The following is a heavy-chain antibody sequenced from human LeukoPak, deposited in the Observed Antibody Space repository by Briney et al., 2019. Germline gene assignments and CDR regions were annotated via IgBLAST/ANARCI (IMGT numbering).Heavy chain of an antibody. V-gene: IGHV3-15*01. CDR2: IKYDGTT. D-gene: IGHD2/OR15-2a*01. J-gene: IGHJ4*02. CDR1: GFSFSDAW. CDR3: TTVSHFYL. Sequence: GGSLRLSCATSGFSFSDAWLSWVRQAPGKGLEWVGRIKYDGTTDYAAPVKGRFTISRDVSKATLYLQMNSLKTEDTAIYYCTTVSHFYLGGQGTLVTASS.